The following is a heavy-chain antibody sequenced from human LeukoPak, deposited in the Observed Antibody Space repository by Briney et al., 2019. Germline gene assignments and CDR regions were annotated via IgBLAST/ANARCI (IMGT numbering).Heavy chain of an antibody. Sequence: ASVKVSCKASGYTFTSYDISWVRQAPGQGLEWMGWINANNGNTNYAQKLQGRVTMTTDTSTSTAYMELRSLRSDDTAVYYCATDLGRWHYYDGSGYKDYWGQGTLVTVSS. V-gene: IGHV1-18*01. D-gene: IGHD3-22*01. CDR3: ATDLGRWHYYDGSGYKDY. CDR2: INANNGNT. CDR1: GYTFTSYD. J-gene: IGHJ4*02.